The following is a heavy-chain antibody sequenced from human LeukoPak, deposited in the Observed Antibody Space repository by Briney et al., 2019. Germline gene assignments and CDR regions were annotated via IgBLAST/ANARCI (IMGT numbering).Heavy chain of an antibody. CDR3: ARDLGAAGILGY. V-gene: IGHV1-24*01. J-gene: IGHJ4*02. CDR2: FDPEDGET. CDR1: GYTLTELS. Sequence: ASVKVSCKVSGYTLTELSMHWVRQAPGKGLEWMGGFDPEDGETIYAQKFQGRVTMTEDTSTDTAYMELSSLRSEDTAVYYCARDLGAAGILGYWGQGTLVTVSS. D-gene: IGHD6-13*01.